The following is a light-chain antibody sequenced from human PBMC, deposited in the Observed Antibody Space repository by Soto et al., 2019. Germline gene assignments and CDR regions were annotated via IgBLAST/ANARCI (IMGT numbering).Light chain of an antibody. CDR2: DAS. J-gene: IGKJ2*01. Sequence: DIQMTQSPSSLSASVGDRVTITCQASQDISNYLNWYQQKPGKPPKLLIYDASNLETGVPSRFSGSGSGTDFTFTISSLQPEDIATYYCQQYDDLPMYTFGQGTKLDIK. CDR3: QQYDDLPMYT. CDR1: QDISNY. V-gene: IGKV1-33*01.